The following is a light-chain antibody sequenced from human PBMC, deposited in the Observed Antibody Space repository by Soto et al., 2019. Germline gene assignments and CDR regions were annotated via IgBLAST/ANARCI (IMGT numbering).Light chain of an antibody. J-gene: IGKJ1*01. CDR1: QSVSSN. Sequence: EVVMTQSPATLSVSPGERATLSCRASQSVSSNLAWYQQKPGQAPRLLIYGASTRATGIPARFSGSGSGTEFTLTISSLQSEDFAVYYCQQYAGSPPWTFGQGTKVDIK. CDR3: QQYAGSPPWT. V-gene: IGKV3-15*01. CDR2: GAS.